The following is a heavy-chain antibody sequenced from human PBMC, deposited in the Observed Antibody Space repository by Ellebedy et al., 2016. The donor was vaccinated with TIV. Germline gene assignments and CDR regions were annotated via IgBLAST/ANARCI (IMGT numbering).Heavy chain of an antibody. Sequence: SETLSLTCDVYSGSFSGYDWSWIRQSPGKGLEWIGEINHSGSTNYNPSLKSRVTISIDKSKNQFSLNLSSVTAADTAVYYCARGLARDYWGQGTLVTVSS. V-gene: IGHV4-34*01. CDR2: INHSGST. CDR3: ARGLARDY. CDR1: SGSFSGYD. J-gene: IGHJ4*02.